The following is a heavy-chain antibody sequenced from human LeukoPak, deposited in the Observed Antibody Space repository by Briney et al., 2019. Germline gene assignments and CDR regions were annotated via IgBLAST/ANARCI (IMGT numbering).Heavy chain of an antibody. D-gene: IGHD2-15*01. J-gene: IGHJ4*02. V-gene: IGHV3-23*01. CDR3: ARSGCSGGTCYPYFDY. CDR2: TSGSGGNP. CDR1: GFAFSSYA. Sequence: GGSLRLSCSASGFAFSSYAMSWVRQAPGKGLEWVSITSGSGGNPYYADSVKGRFTISRDNAKNSLYLQMNSLRDEDTAVYYCARSGCSGGTCYPYFDYWGQGTLVTVSS.